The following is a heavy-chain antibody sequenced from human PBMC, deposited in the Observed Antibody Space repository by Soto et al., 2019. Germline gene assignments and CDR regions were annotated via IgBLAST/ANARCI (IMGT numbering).Heavy chain of an antibody. CDR3: ARAGAYYDGYYYYGMAV. V-gene: IGHV4-39*01. Sequence: SGALSLTCTCSGGSITSSYYWGWIRQPPGKGLEWIGSIYYSGSTYYNPSLKSRVTISVDTSKNQFSLKLSSVTAADTAVYYCARAGAYYDGYYYYGMAVWGQGTTVT. CDR2: IYYSGST. D-gene: IGHD3-22*01. J-gene: IGHJ6*02. CDR1: GGSITSSYY.